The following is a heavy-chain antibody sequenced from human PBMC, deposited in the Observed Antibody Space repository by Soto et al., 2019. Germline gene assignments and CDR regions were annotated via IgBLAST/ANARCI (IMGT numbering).Heavy chain of an antibody. D-gene: IGHD2-15*01. CDR3: AKDIDVVVVAAIKGAFDI. CDR1: GFTFSSYA. V-gene: IGHV3-23*01. Sequence: GGSLRLSCAASGFTFSSYAMSWVRQAPGKGLEWVSAISGSGGSTYYADSVKGRFTISRDNSKNTLYLQMNSLRAEDTAVYYCAKDIDVVVVAAIKGAFDIGGQGTMVTVSS. J-gene: IGHJ3*02. CDR2: ISGSGGST.